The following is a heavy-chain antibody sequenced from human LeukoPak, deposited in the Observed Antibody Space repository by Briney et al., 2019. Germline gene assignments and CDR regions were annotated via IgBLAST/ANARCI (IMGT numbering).Heavy chain of an antibody. CDR2: ISGSGGST. CDR3: AEAQGILWFGAFSRDFDY. Sequence: PGGSLRVSSAPPGFTLSDDYIRCRRQASRKGLEWVSAISGSGGSTYYADSVKGRFTISRDNSKNTLYLQMNSLIAADASVYYSAEAQGILWFGAFSRDFDYWGQGTLVTVSS. V-gene: IGHV3-23*01. J-gene: IGHJ4*02. CDR1: GFTLSDDY. D-gene: IGHD3-10*01.